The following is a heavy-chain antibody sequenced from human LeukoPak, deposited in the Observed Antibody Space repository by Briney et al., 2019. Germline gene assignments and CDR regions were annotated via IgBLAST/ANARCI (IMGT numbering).Heavy chain of an antibody. CDR2: ISWNSGSI. V-gene: IGHV3-9*01. CDR1: GFTFDDYA. Sequence: PGRSLRLSCAASGFTFDDYAMHWVRQAPGKGLEWVSGISWNSGSIGYADSVKGRFTISRDNAKNSLYLQMNSLRAEDTAVYYCAKDYGMDVWGQGTTVTVSS. J-gene: IGHJ6*02. CDR3: AKDYGMDV.